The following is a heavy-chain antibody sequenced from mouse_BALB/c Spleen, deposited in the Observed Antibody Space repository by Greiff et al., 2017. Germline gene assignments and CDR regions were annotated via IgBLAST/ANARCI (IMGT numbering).Heavy chain of an antibody. D-gene: IGHD4-1*01. Sequence: DVMLVESGGGLVKPGGSLKLSCAASGFAFSSYDMSWVRQTPEKRLEWVAYISSGGGSTYYPDTVKGRFTISRDNAKNTLYLQMSSLKSEDTAMYYCARHGDANWDYAMDYWGQGTSVTVSS. CDR3: ARHGDANWDYAMDY. J-gene: IGHJ4*01. V-gene: IGHV5-12-1*01. CDR1: GFAFSSYD. CDR2: ISSGGGST.